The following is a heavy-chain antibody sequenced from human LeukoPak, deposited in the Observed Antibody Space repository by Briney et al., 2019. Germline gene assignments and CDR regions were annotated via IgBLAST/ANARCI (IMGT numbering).Heavy chain of an antibody. CDR3: ARGTTGTGD. CDR2: IYYTDS. J-gene: IGHJ4*02. V-gene: IGHV4-30-4*07. D-gene: IGHD1-1*01. CDR1: GGSISSGDYS. Sequence: SQTLSLTCAVSGGSISSGDYSWSWIRQPPVKGLEWIGYIYYTDSYYNPSLKSRVTISLDTSKNQFSLKLSSVTAADTAVYYCARGTTGTGDWGQGTLVTVSS.